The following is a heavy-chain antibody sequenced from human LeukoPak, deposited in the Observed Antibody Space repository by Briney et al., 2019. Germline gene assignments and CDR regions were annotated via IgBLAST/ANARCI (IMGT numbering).Heavy chain of an antibody. CDR2: MNPNSGNT. Sequence: GASVKVSCXASGYTFTSYDINWVRQATGQGLEWMGWMNPNSGNTGYAQKFQGRVTMTRNTSISTAYMELSSLRSEDTAVYYCARGASAQKRQWLVRYFDYWGQGTLVTVSS. J-gene: IGHJ4*02. CDR1: GYTFTSYD. D-gene: IGHD6-19*01. V-gene: IGHV1-8*01. CDR3: ARGASAQKRQWLVRYFDY.